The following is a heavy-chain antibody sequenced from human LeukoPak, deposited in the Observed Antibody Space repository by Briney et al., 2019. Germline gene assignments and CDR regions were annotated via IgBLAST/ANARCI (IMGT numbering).Heavy chain of an antibody. Sequence: GGSLRLSCAASGFTFSSYDMHWVRQAPGKGLETVEIISKDGRNKYYADSVKGRFSISRDNSRNMLYLQMNSLRAEDTAVYYCARARNAVVTAIDYWGQGTLVTVSS. V-gene: IGHV3-30*03. CDR3: ARARNAVVTAIDY. D-gene: IGHD4-23*01. J-gene: IGHJ4*01. CDR2: ISKDGRNK. CDR1: GFTFSSYD.